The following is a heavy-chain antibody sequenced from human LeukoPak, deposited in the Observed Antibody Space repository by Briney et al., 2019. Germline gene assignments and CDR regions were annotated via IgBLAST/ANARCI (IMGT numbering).Heavy chain of an antibody. J-gene: IGHJ4*02. CDR3: ALYCSSISCRRGAFDY. Sequence: PSETLSLTCTVSGGSISSGGYYWRWLRQHPGKGLEWIGYIYYSGSTYYNPSLKSRVTISVDTSKNQFSLKLSSATAADTAVYYCALYCSSISCRRGAFDYWGQGTLVTVSS. D-gene: IGHD2-2*01. CDR1: GGSISSGGYY. CDR2: IYYSGST. V-gene: IGHV4-31*03.